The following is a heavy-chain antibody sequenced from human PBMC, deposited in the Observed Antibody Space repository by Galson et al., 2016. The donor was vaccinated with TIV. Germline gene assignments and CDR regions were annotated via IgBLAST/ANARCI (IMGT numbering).Heavy chain of an antibody. J-gene: IGHJ4*02. CDR1: GYFFNSYG. V-gene: IGHV1-18*01. CDR3: VRKAGRGWYDY. Sequence: QSGAEVKKPGASVKISCKASGYFFNSYGLTWLRQAPGQGLEWMGLISGYNGNENYAQKFQGRVTMTTDTSTSTSYLELRNLRSDDTAIYFCVRKAGRGWYDYWGQGTLVTVSS. CDR2: ISGYNGNE. D-gene: IGHD6-19*01.